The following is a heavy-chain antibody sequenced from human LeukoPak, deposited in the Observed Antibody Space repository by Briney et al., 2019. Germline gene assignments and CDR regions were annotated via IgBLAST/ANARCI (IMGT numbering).Heavy chain of an antibody. Sequence: SETLSLTCTVSDGSITNYDWSWIRQPPGKGLEWIGYIYHSGSTYYNPSLKSRVTISVDRSKNQFSLKLSSVTAADTAVYYCARRSGYSVNWFDPWGQGTLVTVSS. CDR3: ARRSGYSVNWFDP. D-gene: IGHD6-13*01. V-gene: IGHV4-59*04. CDR2: IYHSGST. J-gene: IGHJ5*02. CDR1: DGSITNYD.